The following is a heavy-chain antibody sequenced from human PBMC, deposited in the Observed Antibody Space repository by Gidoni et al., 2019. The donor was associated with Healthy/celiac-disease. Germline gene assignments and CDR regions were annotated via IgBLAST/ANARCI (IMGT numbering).Heavy chain of an antibody. CDR3: AREYSSGWDNNWYFDL. Sequence: QVHLQESGPGLVKPSETLSLTCTFSGGSISSYYWSWIRQPPGKGLEWIGYIYYSGSTNYNPSLKSRVTISVDTSKNQFSLKLSSVTAADTAVYYCAREYSSGWDNNWYFDLWGRGTLVTVSS. D-gene: IGHD6-19*01. J-gene: IGHJ2*01. V-gene: IGHV4-59*01. CDR2: IYYSGST. CDR1: GGSISSYY.